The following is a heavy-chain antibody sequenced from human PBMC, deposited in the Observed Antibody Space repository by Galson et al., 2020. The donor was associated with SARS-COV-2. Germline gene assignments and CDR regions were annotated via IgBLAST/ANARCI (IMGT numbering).Heavy chain of an antibody. D-gene: IGHD6-19*01. V-gene: IGHV3-33*01. J-gene: IGHJ4*02. CDR3: ARDGQSSRGWAFDY. CDR2: IFFDGSEK. CDR1: GFTFSDHV. Sequence: GGSLRLSCAASGFTFSDHVMHWVRQAPGKGLEWVAQIFFDGSEKYYGDSVRDRFTISRDSSKNTVYLQMNNLRVDDTAVYYCARDGQSSRGWAFDYWGQGTLLTVSS.